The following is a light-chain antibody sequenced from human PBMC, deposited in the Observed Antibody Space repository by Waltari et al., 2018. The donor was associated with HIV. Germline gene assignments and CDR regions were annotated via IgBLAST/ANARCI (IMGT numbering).Light chain of an antibody. CDR3: QAYDRSRSGDVV. CDR2: GNG. Sequence: QSLLTPPPSGSAAPGQRVPISCPRIRSNHKAGFTVPWSQQLPGTAPKLLIYGNGNRPPGVPHRCSGSKYGTSACLAVTGLQAEDEADDYCQAYDRSRSGDVVFGGGTKLTVL. V-gene: IGLV1-40*01. CDR1: RSNHKAGFT. J-gene: IGLJ2*01.